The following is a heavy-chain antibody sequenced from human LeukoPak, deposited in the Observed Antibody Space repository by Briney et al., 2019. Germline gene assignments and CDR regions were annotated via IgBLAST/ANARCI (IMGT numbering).Heavy chain of an antibody. Sequence: DPGGSLRLSCAASGFTFSSSAMSWVRQAPGKGLEWVSAISNNGGYIYYADSVQGRFTISRDNSKSTLCLQMNSLRAEDTAVYYCAKQLGYCSDGSCYFPYWGQGTLVTVSS. D-gene: IGHD2-15*01. CDR2: ISNNGGYI. CDR3: AKQLGYCSDGSCYFPY. CDR1: GFTFSSSA. V-gene: IGHV3-23*01. J-gene: IGHJ4*02.